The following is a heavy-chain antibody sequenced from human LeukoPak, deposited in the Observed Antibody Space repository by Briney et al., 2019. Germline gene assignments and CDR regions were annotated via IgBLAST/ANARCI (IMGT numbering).Heavy chain of an antibody. CDR1: GDSVSSSSAA. CDR3: ARGDVNYYYSVDV. Sequence: PSQTLSLTCAISGDSVSSSSAAWNWFRQSPSRGLEWLGRTYYRSRWYNDYALSVKSRIAINPDTSKSQFSLQLNSMTPEDTAVYYCARGDVNYYYSVDVWGQGTTVTVSS. CDR2: TYYRSRWYN. V-gene: IGHV6-1*01. J-gene: IGHJ6*02.